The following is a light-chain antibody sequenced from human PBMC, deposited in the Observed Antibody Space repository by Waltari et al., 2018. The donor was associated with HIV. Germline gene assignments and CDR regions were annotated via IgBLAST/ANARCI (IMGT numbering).Light chain of an antibody. CDR1: QSITNY. J-gene: IGKJ2*01. V-gene: IGKV1-39*01. Sequence: DIQMTQSPSSLSASVGDRVTITCRASQSITNYLNWYQQRPGKAPKLLIYAASSLQSGVPSRFSGSGSGTDFTLTISSLQPEDFATYYCQESFSAPPEYTFGQGTKQEIK. CDR2: AAS. CDR3: QESFSAPPEYT.